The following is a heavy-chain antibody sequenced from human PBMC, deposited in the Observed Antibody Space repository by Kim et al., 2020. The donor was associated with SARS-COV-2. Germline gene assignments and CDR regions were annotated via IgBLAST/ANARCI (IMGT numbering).Heavy chain of an antibody. V-gene: IGHV3-23*01. D-gene: IGHD2-2*01. CDR3: AKDSGGPAAEAKYGMDV. CDR1: GFNFRTHT. J-gene: IGHJ6*02. Sequence: GGSLRLSCEGSGFNFRTHTMSWVRQAPGKGLEWVASMSDGGSIWYADSVKGRFTISRDNSRSTMFLQMTSLRGDDTALYYCAKDSGGPAAEAKYGMDVWGQGTRVTVSS. CDR2: MSDGGSI.